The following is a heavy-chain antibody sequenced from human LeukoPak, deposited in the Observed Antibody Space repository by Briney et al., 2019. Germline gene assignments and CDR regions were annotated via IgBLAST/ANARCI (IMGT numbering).Heavy chain of an antibody. J-gene: IGHJ4*02. D-gene: IGHD6-19*01. CDR2: ISSSGTTI. Sequence: GGSLRLSCAASGFTFSTYEMNWVRQAPGKGLEWVSYISSSGTTIHYADSVKGRFTISRDNGKNSLYLQMNSLRAEDTAIYYCARDPIAVAGTHFDYWGQGTLVTVSS. V-gene: IGHV3-48*03. CDR3: ARDPIAVAGTHFDY. CDR1: GFTFSTYE.